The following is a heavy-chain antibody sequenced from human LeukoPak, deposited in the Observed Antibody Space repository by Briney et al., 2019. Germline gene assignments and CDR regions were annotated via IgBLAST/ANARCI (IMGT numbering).Heavy chain of an antibody. CDR1: GYTLTELS. J-gene: IGHJ6*03. Sequence: GSVKVSCKVSGYTLTELSMHWVRQAPGKGLEWMGGFDPEDGETIYAQKFQGRVTMTEDTSTDTAYMELSSLRSEDTAVYYCARYGAAAGIDGYYYYYYYMDVWGKGTTVTVSS. D-gene: IGHD6-13*01. CDR2: FDPEDGET. V-gene: IGHV1-24*01. CDR3: ARYGAAAGIDGYYYYYYYMDV.